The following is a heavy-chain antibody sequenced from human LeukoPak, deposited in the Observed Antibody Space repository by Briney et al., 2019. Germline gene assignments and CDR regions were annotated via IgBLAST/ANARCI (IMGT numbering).Heavy chain of an antibody. J-gene: IGHJ6*03. CDR1: GFTFSDYY. CDR3: ARRSAMPPNYYMDV. CDR2: ISSSGSTI. Sequence: SGGSLRLSCAASGFTFSDYYMSWIRQAPGKGLEWVSYISSSGSTIYYADSVKGRFTISRDNAKNSLYLQMNSLRAEDTAVYYCARRSAMPPNYYMDVWGKGTTVTVSS. D-gene: IGHD2-2*01. V-gene: IGHV3-11*04.